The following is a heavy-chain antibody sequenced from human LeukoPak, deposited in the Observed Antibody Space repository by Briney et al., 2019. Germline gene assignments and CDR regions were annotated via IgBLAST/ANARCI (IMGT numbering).Heavy chain of an antibody. Sequence: SETLSLTCTVSGGSISSYYWSWIRQPAGRGLEWIGRIYTSGSTNYNPSLKSRVTMSVDTSKNQFSLKLSSVTAADTAVYYCARDLSNYDFWSGPLHNWFDPWGQGTLVTVSS. CDR2: IYTSGST. D-gene: IGHD3-3*01. CDR3: ARDLSNYDFWSGPLHNWFDP. CDR1: GGSISSYY. J-gene: IGHJ5*02. V-gene: IGHV4-4*07.